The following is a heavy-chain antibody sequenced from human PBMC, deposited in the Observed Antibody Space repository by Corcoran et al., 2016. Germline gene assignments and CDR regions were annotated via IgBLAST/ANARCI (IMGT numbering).Heavy chain of an antibody. CDR2: IHYSGIT. D-gene: IGHD2-2*02. Sequence: QVQLQESGPGLVKPSETLSLTCTVSGGSISTYYWTWIREPPGKGLEWIGDIHYSGITKYNPSLESRVTMSVDTSKNQLSLRLTSVTAADTAVYYCAGISCSSVNCYIHPGDYCGVDVWGQGTTVTVPS. V-gene: IGHV4-59*03. CDR3: AGISCSSVNCYIHPGDYCGVDV. J-gene: IGHJ6*02. CDR1: GGSISTYY.